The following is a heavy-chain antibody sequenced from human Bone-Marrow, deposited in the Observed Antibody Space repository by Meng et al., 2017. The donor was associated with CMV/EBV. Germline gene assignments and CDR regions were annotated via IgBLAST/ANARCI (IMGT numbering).Heavy chain of an antibody. D-gene: IGHD3-10*01. CDR2: IIPIFGTA. Sequence: SVKVSCKASGGTFSSYAISWVRQAPGQGLEWMGGIIPIFGTANYAQKFQGRVTITTDESTSTAYMELSGLRSEDTAVYYCATDAMVRGVMGYYYGVDVWGQGTTVTVSS. CDR3: ATDAMVRGVMGYYYGVDV. V-gene: IGHV1-69*05. J-gene: IGHJ6*02. CDR1: GGTFSSYA.